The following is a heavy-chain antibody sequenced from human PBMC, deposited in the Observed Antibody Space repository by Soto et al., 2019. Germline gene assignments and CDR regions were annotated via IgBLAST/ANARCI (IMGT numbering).Heavy chain of an antibody. CDR3: ARAAPSDGYIYDY. J-gene: IGHJ4*02. CDR1: GGSISSGDYY. CDR2: IYYSGST. D-gene: IGHD5-12*01. Sequence: SETLSLPCTVSGGSISSGDYYWSWIRQPPGKGLEWIGYIYYSGSTYYNPSLKSRVTISVDTSKNQFSLKLSSVTAADTAVYYCARAAPSDGYIYDYWGQGTLVTVSS. V-gene: IGHV4-30-4*01.